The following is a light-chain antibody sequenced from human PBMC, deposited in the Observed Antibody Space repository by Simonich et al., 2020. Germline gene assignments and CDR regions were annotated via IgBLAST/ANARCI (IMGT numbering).Light chain of an antibody. CDR3: QQYNSYHT. CDR2: KAS. Sequence: DIQMTQSPSTLSASVGDRVTITFRASQSISSWLAWYQQKPGKAPKLLIYKASSLESVVPSRFSGSGSGTEFTLTISSLQPDDFATYYCQQYNSYHTFGQGTKLEIK. J-gene: IGKJ2*01. V-gene: IGKV1-5*03. CDR1: QSISSW.